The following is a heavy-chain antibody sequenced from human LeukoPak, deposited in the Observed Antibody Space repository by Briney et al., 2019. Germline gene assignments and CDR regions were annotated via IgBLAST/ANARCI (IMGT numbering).Heavy chain of an antibody. D-gene: IGHD2-15*01. CDR2: ISAYNGNT. V-gene: IGHV1-18*01. Sequence: ASVKVSCKASGYTFTSYGISWVRQAPGQGLEWMGRISAYNGNTNYAQKLQGRVTMTTDTSTSTAYMELRSLRSDDTAVYYCARDACSGGSCYYYYGMDVWGQGTTVTVSS. J-gene: IGHJ6*02. CDR1: GYTFTSYG. CDR3: ARDACSGGSCYYYYGMDV.